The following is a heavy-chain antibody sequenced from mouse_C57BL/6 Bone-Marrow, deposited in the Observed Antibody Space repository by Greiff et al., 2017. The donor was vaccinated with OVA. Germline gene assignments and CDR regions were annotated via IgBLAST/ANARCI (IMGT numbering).Heavy chain of an antibody. Sequence: QVHVKQPGTELVKPGASVKLSCKASGYTFTSYWMHWVKQRPGQGLEWIGNINPSNGGTNYNEKFKSKATLTVDKSSSTAYMQLSSLTSEDSAVYYCARSNYGRVWYFDVWGTGTTVTVSS. CDR3: ARSNYGRVWYFDV. J-gene: IGHJ1*03. CDR2: INPSNGGT. CDR1: GYTFTSYW. V-gene: IGHV1-53*01. D-gene: IGHD2-5*01.